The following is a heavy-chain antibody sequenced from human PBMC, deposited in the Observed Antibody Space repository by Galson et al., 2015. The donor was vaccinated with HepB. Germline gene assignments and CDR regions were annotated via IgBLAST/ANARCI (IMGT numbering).Heavy chain of an antibody. CDR1: GFTFSDYY. V-gene: IGHV3-11*01. CDR3: TGAFCGGNCQQDY. CDR2: ISSSSSTI. J-gene: IGHJ4*02. Sequence: SLRLSCAASGFTFSDYYMSWIRQAPGKGLERVSYISSSSSTIYYADSVKGRFTISRDNAKNSLYLQMNSLRAEDTAVYYCTGAFCGGNCQQDYWGQGTLVTVSS. D-gene: IGHD2-21*02.